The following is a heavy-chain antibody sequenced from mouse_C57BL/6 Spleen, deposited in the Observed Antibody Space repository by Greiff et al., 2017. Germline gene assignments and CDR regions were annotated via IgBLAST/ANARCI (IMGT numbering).Heavy chain of an antibody. D-gene: IGHD2-5*01. CDR1: GFTFSDYG. CDR3: ARPGYSNPYYYAMDY. Sequence: EVHLVESGGGLVKPGGSLKLSCAASGFTFSDYGMHWVRQAPEKGLEWVAYISSGSSTIYYADTVKGRFTISRDNAKNTLFLQMTSLRSEDTAMYYCARPGYSNPYYYAMDYWGQGTSVTVSS. V-gene: IGHV5-17*01. CDR2: ISSGSSTI. J-gene: IGHJ4*01.